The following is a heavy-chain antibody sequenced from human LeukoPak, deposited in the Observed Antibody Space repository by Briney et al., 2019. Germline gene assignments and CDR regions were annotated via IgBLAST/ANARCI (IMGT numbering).Heavy chain of an antibody. D-gene: IGHD5-24*01. Sequence: GGSLRLSCAASGFTFSSYGMHWVRQAPGKGLEWVAFIRYDGSNKYYAESVKGRFTISRDNSNNTLYLQMNSLRAEDTAVYYCARVGDGYNLGLGYWGQGTLVTVSS. CDR3: ARVGDGYNLGLGY. J-gene: IGHJ4*02. CDR2: IRYDGSNK. CDR1: GFTFSSYG. V-gene: IGHV3-30*02.